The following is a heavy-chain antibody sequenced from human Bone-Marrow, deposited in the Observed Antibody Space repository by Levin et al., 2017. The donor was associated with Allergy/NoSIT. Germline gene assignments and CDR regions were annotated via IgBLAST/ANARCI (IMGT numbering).Heavy chain of an antibody. Sequence: TGESLKISCAASGFSLSSYSMSWVRQAPGTGLEWVSYISTSSTTIYYADSVKGRFTISRDNAKNSPFLQMNSLRAEDTAVYYCARRHGDYLGSFEYWGQGTLVTVSS. D-gene: IGHD4-17*01. CDR2: ISTSSTTI. J-gene: IGHJ4*02. V-gene: IGHV3-48*04. CDR1: GFSLSSYS. CDR3: ARRHGDYLGSFEY.